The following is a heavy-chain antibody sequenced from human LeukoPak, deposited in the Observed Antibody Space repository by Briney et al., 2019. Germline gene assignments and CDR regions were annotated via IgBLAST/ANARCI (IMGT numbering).Heavy chain of an antibody. CDR1: GCTFSSYW. J-gene: IGHJ4*02. Sequence: GGALRLSCAASGCTFSSYWMSWVRQAPGKGLEWVANIKQDGSEKYYVDSVKGRFTISRDNAKNSLYLQMNSLRAEDTAVYYCARDGLAAVLDYWGQGTLVTVSS. V-gene: IGHV3-7*01. CDR3: ARDGLAAVLDY. D-gene: IGHD6-13*01. CDR2: IKQDGSEK.